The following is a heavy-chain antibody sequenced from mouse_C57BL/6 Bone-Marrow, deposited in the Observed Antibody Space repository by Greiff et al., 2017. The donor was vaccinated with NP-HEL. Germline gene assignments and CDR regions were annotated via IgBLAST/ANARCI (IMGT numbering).Heavy chain of an antibody. CDR3: ARRSNFDYAMDY. Sequence: QVQLQQSGAELVKPGASVKMSCKASGYTFTTYPIEWMKQSHGKCLEWIGNLHPYNDDTKYNEKFKGKATLTVEKSSSTVYLDLSRLTSDDSAVYYCARRSNFDYAMDYWGQGTSVTVSS. J-gene: IGHJ4*01. CDR1: GYTFTTYP. D-gene: IGHD1-1*01. V-gene: IGHV1-47*01. CDR2: LHPYNDDT.